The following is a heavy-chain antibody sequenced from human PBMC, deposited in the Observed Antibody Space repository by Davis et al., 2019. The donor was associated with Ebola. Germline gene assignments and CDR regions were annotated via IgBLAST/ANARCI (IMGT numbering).Heavy chain of an antibody. D-gene: IGHD2-2*01. V-gene: IGHV3-21*01. CDR3: ARDLAGYCSSTSCYYYYGMDV. CDR2: ISSSSSYI. J-gene: IGHJ6*02. CDR1: GFTFSSYS. Sequence: GESLKISCAASGFTFSSYSMNWVRQAPGKGLEWVSSISSSSSYIYYADSVKGRFTISRDNAKNSLYLQMNSLRAEDTAVYYCARDLAGYCSSTSCYYYYGMDVWGQGTTVTVSS.